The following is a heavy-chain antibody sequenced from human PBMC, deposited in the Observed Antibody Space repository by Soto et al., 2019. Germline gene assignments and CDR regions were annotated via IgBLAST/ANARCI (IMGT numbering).Heavy chain of an antibody. CDR3: ARAVAYNWNRVDY. CDR1: GGSFSGYY. D-gene: IGHD1-20*01. J-gene: IGHJ4*02. V-gene: IGHV4-34*01. CDR2: INHSGST. Sequence: QVQLQQWGAGLLKPSETLSLTCAVHGGSFSGYYWSWIRQPPGKGLEWIGEINHSGSTNYNPSLKSRVTISVDTSKNQFSLKLSSVTAADTAVYYCARAVAYNWNRVDYWGQGTLVTVSS.